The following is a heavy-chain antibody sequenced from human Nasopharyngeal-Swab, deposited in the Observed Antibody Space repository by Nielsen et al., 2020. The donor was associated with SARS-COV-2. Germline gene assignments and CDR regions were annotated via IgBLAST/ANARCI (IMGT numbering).Heavy chain of an antibody. CDR3: ARGMGGYNSKRRGMDV. V-gene: IGHV4-34*01. CDR1: GFTFSRFW. J-gene: IGHJ6*02. Sequence: GSLRLSCAASGFTFSRFWMTWIRQPPGKGLEGIGEINHSGSTNYKPSLKSRVTISVDTSKNQFSLKLSSVTAADTAVYYCARGMGGYNSKRRGMDVWGQGTTVTVSS. D-gene: IGHD5-24*01. CDR2: INHSGST.